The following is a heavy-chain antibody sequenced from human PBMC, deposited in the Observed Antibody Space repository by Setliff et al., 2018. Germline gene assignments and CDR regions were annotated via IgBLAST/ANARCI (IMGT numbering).Heavy chain of an antibody. Sequence: PSETLSLTCDVFGASISGGHYWGWIRQPPGKGLEWIAEINHSGSTNYNPSLKSRVTISVDTSKNQFSLKLSSVTAADTAVYYCRFWSGYYKNDYWGQGTLVTVSS. D-gene: IGHD3-3*01. J-gene: IGHJ4*01. CDR1: GASISGGHY. V-gene: IGHV4-34*01. CDR3: RFWSGYYKNDY. CDR2: INHSGST.